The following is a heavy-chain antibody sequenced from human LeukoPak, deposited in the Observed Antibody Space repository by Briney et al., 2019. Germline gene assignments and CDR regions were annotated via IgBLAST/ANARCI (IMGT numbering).Heavy chain of an antibody. Sequence: SETLSLTCTVSGGSISSYYWSWIRQPAGKGLEWIGRIYTSGSTNYNPSLKSRVTMSVDTSKNQFSLKLSSVTAADTAVYYCARAVKSGYSSPSFSWYFDLWGRGTLVTVSS. CDR3: ARAVKSGYSSPSFSWYFDL. D-gene: IGHD6-6*01. J-gene: IGHJ2*01. CDR1: GGSISSYY. V-gene: IGHV4-4*07. CDR2: IYTSGST.